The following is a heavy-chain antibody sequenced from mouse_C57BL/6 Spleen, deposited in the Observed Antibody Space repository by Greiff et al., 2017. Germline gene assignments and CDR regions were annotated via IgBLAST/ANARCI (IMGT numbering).Heavy chain of an antibody. J-gene: IGHJ4*01. CDR3: ARGGPIDY. Sequence: QVQLQQPGAELVKPGASVKLSCKASGYTFTSYWMQWVKQRPGQGLEWIGEIDPSDSYTNYNQKFKGKATLTVDTSSSTAYMQLSSLTSEDSAVYYCARGGPIDYWGQGTSVTVSS. CDR1: GYTFTSYW. D-gene: IGHD1-1*02. V-gene: IGHV1-50*01. CDR2: IDPSDSYT.